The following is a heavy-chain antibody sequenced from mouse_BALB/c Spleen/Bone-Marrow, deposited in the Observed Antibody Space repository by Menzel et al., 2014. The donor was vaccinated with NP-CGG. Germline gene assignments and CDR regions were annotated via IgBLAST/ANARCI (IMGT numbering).Heavy chain of an antibody. J-gene: IGHJ3*01. CDR3: AVYYYGSSLFAY. Sequence: VHVKQSGAELVKPGASVKLSCTASGFNIKDTYMHWVKQRPEQGLEWIGRIDPANGNTKYDPKFQGKATITADTSSNTAYLQLSSLTSEDTAVYYSAVYYYGSSLFAYWGQGTLVTVSA. CDR2: IDPANGNT. CDR1: GFNIKDTY. D-gene: IGHD1-1*01. V-gene: IGHV14-3*02.